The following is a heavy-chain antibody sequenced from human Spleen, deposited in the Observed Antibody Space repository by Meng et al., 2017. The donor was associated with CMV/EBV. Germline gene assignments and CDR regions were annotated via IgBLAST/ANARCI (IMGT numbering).Heavy chain of an antibody. V-gene: IGHV3-30*03. CDR3: ARFAERITGKYYYYGMDV. CDR2: MPKDERDD. J-gene: IGHJ6*02. Sequence: GESLKISCAASKFTFSDYAMHWVRQAPGKGLEWVALMPKDERDDSYAASVKGRFTISRDNSKNMVYLQMNSLRAEDTAVYYCARFAERITGKYYYYGMDVWGQGTTVTVSS. CDR1: KFTFSDYA. D-gene: IGHD1-20*01.